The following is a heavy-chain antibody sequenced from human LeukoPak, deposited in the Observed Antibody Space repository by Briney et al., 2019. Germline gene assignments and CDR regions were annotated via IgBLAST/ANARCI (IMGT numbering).Heavy chain of an antibody. CDR1: GFTFSDYY. CDR2: ISSSSSYT. V-gene: IGHV3-11*05. Sequence: EGSLRLSCAASGFTFSDYYMSWIRQAPGKGLEWVSYISSSSSYTNYADSVKGRFTISRDNAKNSLYLQMNSLRAEDTAVYYCARVDKNYGSGTYYKYFDYWGQGTLVTVSS. J-gene: IGHJ4*02. D-gene: IGHD3-10*01. CDR3: ARVDKNYGSGTYYKYFDY.